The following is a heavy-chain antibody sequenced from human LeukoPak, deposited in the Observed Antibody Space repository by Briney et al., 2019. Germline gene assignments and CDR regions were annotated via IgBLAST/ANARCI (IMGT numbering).Heavy chain of an antibody. CDR1: GYTFYCYW. V-gene: IGHV5-51*01. CDR2: IYPDDSQT. J-gene: IGHJ4*02. CDR3: ARFGGATFSAALCDK. Sequence: GVSRQISCKGYGYTFYCYWIGWVRQGPGEDLGWRGIIYPDDSQTSYSPSFQGQVTISADKSINTAYLQWSSLKASDTAMYYCARFGGATFSAALCDKWGQGTLVTVSS. D-gene: IGHD6-13*01.